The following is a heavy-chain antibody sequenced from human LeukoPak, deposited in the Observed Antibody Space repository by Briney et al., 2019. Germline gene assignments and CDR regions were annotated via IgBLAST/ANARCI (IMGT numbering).Heavy chain of an antibody. CDR1: GGSISSGSYY. Sequence: PSQTLSLTCAVSGGSISSGSYYSSWIRQPAGKGLEWIGRIYTSGSTNYNPSLKSRVTISVDTSKNQFSLKLSSVTAADTAVYYCARGFTYSGYDYGYWGQGTLVTVSP. CDR2: IYTSGST. CDR3: ARGFTYSGYDYGY. V-gene: IGHV4-61*02. D-gene: IGHD5-12*01. J-gene: IGHJ4*02.